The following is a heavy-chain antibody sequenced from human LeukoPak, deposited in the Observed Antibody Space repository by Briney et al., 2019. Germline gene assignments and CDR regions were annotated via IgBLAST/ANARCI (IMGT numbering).Heavy chain of an antibody. CDR1: GGSISRSRDY. D-gene: IGHD1-26*01. J-gene: IGHJ4*02. CDR3: ARRIVGATSDFDY. V-gene: IGHV4-39*07. Sequence: SEILSLTCSVSGGSISRSRDYWGWIRQPPGKGLEWIGSIYHSGSTYYNPSLKSRVTISVDTSKNQFSLKLSSVTAADTAVYYCARRIVGATSDFDYWGQGTLVTVSS. CDR2: IYHSGST.